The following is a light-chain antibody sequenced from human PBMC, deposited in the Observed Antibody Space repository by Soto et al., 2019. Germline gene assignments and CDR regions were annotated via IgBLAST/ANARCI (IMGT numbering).Light chain of an antibody. J-gene: IGKJ1*01. CDR3: QQYYSTPQR. V-gene: IGKV4-1*01. CDR2: WAS. Sequence: DIVMTQSPDSLAVSLGERATINCKSSQSVLYSSNNKNYLAWYQQKPGQPPKLLIYWASTRETGGPDRFSGAGAGTNFSPPTSSLQGEDVAVYYCQQYYSTPQRFAQGTKGEIK. CDR1: QSVLYSSNNKNY.